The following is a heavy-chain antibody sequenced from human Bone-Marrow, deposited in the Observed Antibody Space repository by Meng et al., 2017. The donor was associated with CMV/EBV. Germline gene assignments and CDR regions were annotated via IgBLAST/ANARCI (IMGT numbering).Heavy chain of an antibody. J-gene: IGHJ4*02. CDR2: IYYSGST. CDR1: GGSISSSSYY. Sequence: SETLSLTCTVSGGSISSSSYYWGWIRQPPGKGLEWIGSIYYSGSTYYNPSLKSRVTISVDTSKNQFSLKLSSVTAADTAVYYCARAGVIFSHWGQGTLVTVSS. CDR3: ARAGVIFSH. V-gene: IGHV4-39*07. D-gene: IGHD3-10*01.